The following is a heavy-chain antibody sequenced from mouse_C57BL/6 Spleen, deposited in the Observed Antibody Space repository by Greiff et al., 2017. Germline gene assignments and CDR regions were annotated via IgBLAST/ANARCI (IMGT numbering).Heavy chain of an antibody. CDR1: GFSLTSYG. J-gene: IGHJ4*01. D-gene: IGHD3-2*02. CDR2: IWSGGST. CDR3: ARNPDSSGYEDYYAMDY. Sequence: VQLQQSGPGLVQPSQSLSITCTVSGFSLTSYGVHWVRQSPGKGLEWLGVIWSGGSTDYNAAFISRLSISKDNSKSQVFFKMNSLQADDTAIYYCARNPDSSGYEDYYAMDYWGQGTSVTVSS. V-gene: IGHV2-2*01.